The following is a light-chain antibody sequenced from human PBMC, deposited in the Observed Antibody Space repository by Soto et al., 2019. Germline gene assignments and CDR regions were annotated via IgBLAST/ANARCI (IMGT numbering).Light chain of an antibody. V-gene: IGKV1-9*01. CDR2: TAS. Sequence: DIQLTQSPSFLSASVVDRVTITCRASQGISSYLAWYQQKPGKAPKLLIHTASTLQSGVPSRFSGSGSGREFNLTIRSLQPEDLAIYYCQQLDSYPLTFGGGTKVEIK. J-gene: IGKJ4*01. CDR3: QQLDSYPLT. CDR1: QGISSY.